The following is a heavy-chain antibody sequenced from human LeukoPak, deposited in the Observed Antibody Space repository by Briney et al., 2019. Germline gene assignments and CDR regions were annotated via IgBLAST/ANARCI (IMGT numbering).Heavy chain of an antibody. CDR2: IIPIFGTA. CDR1: GGTFSSYA. D-gene: IGHD3-10*01. V-gene: IGHV1-69*05. CDR3: ATGPQWKMVRAS. Sequence: GASVKVSCKASGGTFSSYAISWVRQAPGQGLEWMGGIIPIFGTANYAQKFQGRVTITTDESTSTAYMELSSLRSEDTAVYYCATGPQWKMVRASWGQGTLVTVSS. J-gene: IGHJ5*02.